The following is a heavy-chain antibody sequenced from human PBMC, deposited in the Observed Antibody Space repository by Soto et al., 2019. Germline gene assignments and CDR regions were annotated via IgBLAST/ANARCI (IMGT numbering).Heavy chain of an antibody. D-gene: IGHD3-16*01. CDR1: GGTFNDNA. Sequence: QVQLVQSGAEMRKPGSSLKVACKASGGTFNDNAISWVRQAPGQGLEWMGAIVPRFGSPNYAQKFRGRVAITAEESTSTAYMELSSLRFDDTAVYFCARDRIQLRLGKYSFYGLDVWGQGTTVTVSS. CDR3: ARDRIQLRLGKYSFYGLDV. J-gene: IGHJ6*02. CDR2: IVPRFGSP. V-gene: IGHV1-69*01.